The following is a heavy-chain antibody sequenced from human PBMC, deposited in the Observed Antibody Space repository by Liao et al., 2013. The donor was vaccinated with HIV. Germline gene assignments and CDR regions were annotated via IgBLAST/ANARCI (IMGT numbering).Heavy chain of an antibody. J-gene: IGHJ6*03. CDR2: IYTSGST. CDR3: ARSTYYDILTGVYYYYMDV. V-gene: IGHV4-61*02. Sequence: QVQLQESGPGLVKPSGTLSLTCTVSGGSVSSGSYYWTWIRQPAGKGLEWIGRIYTSGSTNYNPSLKSRVTISVDTSKNQFSLKLSSVTAADTAVYYCARSTYYDILTGVYYYYMDVWGKGTTVTVSS. CDR1: GGSVSSGSYY. D-gene: IGHD3-9*01.